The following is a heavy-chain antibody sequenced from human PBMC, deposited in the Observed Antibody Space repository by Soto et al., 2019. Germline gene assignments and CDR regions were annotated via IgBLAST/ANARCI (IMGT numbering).Heavy chain of an antibody. CDR3: ARGGVAARKGRWFDP. CDR2: IHYSGST. D-gene: IGHD6-25*01. V-gene: IGHV4-59*01. J-gene: IGHJ5*02. CDR1: GGSISSYY. Sequence: QVQLQESGPGLVNPSETLSLTCTVSGGSISSYYWGWIRQPPGKGLEWIGYIHYSGSTNYNPSLRSRVTISVDTPKNQFSLKVNSMIAADTAIYYCARGGVAARKGRWFDPWGQGTLVTVSS.